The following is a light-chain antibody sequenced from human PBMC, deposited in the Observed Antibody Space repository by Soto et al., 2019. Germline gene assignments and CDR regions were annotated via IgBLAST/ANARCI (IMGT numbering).Light chain of an antibody. J-gene: IGKJ2*01. CDR2: DAS. CDR3: QQRSNWYT. V-gene: IGKV3-11*01. CDR1: QSISSY. Sequence: EIVLTQSPGTLSLSPGERATFSCRASQSISSYLAWYQQKPGQAPRLLIYDASKRATGIPARFSGSGSGTDFTLTISSLEPEEFAVYYCQQRSNWYTFGQGTKLEIK.